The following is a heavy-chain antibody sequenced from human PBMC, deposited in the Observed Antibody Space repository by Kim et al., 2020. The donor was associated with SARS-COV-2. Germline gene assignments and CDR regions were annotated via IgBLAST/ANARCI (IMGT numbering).Heavy chain of an antibody. J-gene: IGHJ5*02. V-gene: IGHV3-23*01. D-gene: IGHD5-12*01. Sequence: YAVAVKGRFTVSRDNSKNTLSLQMNSQRVEDTAVYYCAKGKSTGAVDWFDPWGQGTLVTVSS. CDR3: AKGKSTGAVDWFDP.